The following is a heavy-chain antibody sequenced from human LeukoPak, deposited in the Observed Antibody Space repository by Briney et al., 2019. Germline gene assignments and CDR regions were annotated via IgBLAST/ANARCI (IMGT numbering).Heavy chain of an antibody. D-gene: IGHD4-17*01. V-gene: IGHV3-23*01. CDR3: AKDRGDAANRYFDY. Sequence: SLRLSCVASGFTFSSYAMKWVRQAPGKGLEWVSGISGRGGSTYYADSVKGRFSISRDNSKNTVYLQMSSLRAEDTAIYYCAKDRGDAANRYFDYWGQGTLVTVPS. CDR2: ISGRGGST. CDR1: GFTFSSYA. J-gene: IGHJ4*02.